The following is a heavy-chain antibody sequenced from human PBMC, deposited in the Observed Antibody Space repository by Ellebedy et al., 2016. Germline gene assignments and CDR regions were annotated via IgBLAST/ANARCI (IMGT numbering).Heavy chain of an antibody. Sequence: SVKVSXXASGGTFSSYAISWVRQAPGQGLEWMGRIIPILGIANYAQKFQGRVTITADKSTSTAYMELRSLRSDDTAVYYCAREWELMFDYWGQGTLVTVSS. CDR3: AREWELMFDY. CDR2: IIPILGIA. V-gene: IGHV1-69*04. J-gene: IGHJ4*02. D-gene: IGHD1-26*01. CDR1: GGTFSSYA.